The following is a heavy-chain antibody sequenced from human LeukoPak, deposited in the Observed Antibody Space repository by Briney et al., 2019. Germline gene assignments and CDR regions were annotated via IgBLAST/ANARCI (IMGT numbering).Heavy chain of an antibody. CDR1: GGSFSDYY. D-gene: IGHD5-18*01. Sequence: PSETLSPTCAVYGGSFSDYYWSWIRQPPGKGLEWIGEINHSGDTKYNPSLKSRVTISVDTSKNQFSLKVSSVTAADTAVYYCARIQLWPLHYFDYWGQGTLVTVSS. V-gene: IGHV4-34*01. J-gene: IGHJ4*02. CDR3: ARIQLWPLHYFDY. CDR2: INHSGDT.